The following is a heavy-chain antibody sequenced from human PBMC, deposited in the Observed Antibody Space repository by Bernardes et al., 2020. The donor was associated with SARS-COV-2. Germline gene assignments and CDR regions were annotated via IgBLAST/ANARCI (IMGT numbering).Heavy chain of an antibody. CDR2: IYSVGST. D-gene: IGHD1-1*01. V-gene: IGHV3-53*01. J-gene: IGHJ6*02. Sequence: GGSLRLSCAASGFDVGDKYMSWVRQAPGKGLEWLSIIYSVGSTYYADSMEGRITISRDNSKNTLYLQMNSLRVDDTAVYYCARNLILGPTRGVYGMDVWGPGTTVTVSS. CDR1: GFDVGDKY. CDR3: ARNLILGPTRGVYGMDV.